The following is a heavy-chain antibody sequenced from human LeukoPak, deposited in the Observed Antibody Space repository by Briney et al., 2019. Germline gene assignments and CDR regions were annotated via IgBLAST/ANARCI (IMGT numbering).Heavy chain of an antibody. CDR3: AKEELDYGAYDY. J-gene: IGHJ4*02. CDR2: ISWDGGST. CDR1: GFTFDGYT. V-gene: IGHV3-43*01. Sequence: GGSLRLSCAASGFTFDGYTMHWVRQAPGKGLEWVSLISWDGGSTYYADSVKGRFTISRDNSKNSLYLQMNSLRTEDTALYYCAKEELDYGAYDYWGQGTLVTVSS. D-gene: IGHD4-17*01.